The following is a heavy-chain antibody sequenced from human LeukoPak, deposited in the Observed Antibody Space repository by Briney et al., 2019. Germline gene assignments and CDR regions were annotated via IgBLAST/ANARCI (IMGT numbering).Heavy chain of an antibody. CDR1: GGSISSSSYY. V-gene: IGHV4-39*07. D-gene: IGHD3-3*01. Sequence: KPSETLSLTCTVSGGSISSSSYYWGWIRQPPGKGLEWIGSIYYSGSTYYNPSLKGRVTISVDTSKNQFSLKLSSVTAADTAVYYCARDRSSERITIFGVDYYYMDVWGKGTTVTVSS. CDR2: IYYSGST. J-gene: IGHJ6*03. CDR3: ARDRSSERITIFGVDYYYMDV.